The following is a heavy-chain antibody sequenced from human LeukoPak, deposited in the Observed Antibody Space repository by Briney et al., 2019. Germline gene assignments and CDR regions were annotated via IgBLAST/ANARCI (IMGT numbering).Heavy chain of an antibody. J-gene: IGHJ4*02. D-gene: IGHD3-16*01. CDR1: GGSIRNDY. V-gene: IGHV4-59*01. CDR3: ARAQPGGGYFGY. Sequence: SETLSLTCTVSGGSIRNDYWSWIRQPPGKGLEYIGYIHYSGNTNYNPSLKSRVTISIDTSKNQFSLKLSSVTAADTAVYYCARAQPGGGYFGYWGQGTLVTVSS. CDR2: IHYSGNT.